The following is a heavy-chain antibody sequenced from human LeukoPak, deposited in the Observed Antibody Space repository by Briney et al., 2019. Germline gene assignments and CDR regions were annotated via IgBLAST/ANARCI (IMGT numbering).Heavy chain of an antibody. Sequence: GESLKISCRGSGYSFTTYWIGWVRQVPGKGLEWMGIIYPGDSETRYSPSFQGQVTISADKSISTAYLQWSSLKASDTAMYYCARPTSLAFDYWGQGTQVTVSS. CDR2: IYPGDSET. J-gene: IGHJ4*02. CDR3: ARPTSLAFDY. V-gene: IGHV5-51*01. CDR1: GYSFTTYW. D-gene: IGHD1-1*01.